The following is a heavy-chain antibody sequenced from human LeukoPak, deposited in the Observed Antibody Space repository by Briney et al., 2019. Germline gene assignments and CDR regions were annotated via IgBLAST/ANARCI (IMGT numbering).Heavy chain of an antibody. V-gene: IGHV1-18*01. CDR1: GYTFTSYG. CDR2: ISAYNGNT. CDR3: ARASGLLWFGELLPDY. J-gene: IGHJ4*02. Sequence: ASVKVSCKASGYTFTSYGISWVRQAPGQGLEWMGWISAYNGNTNYAQKFQGRVTITRDTSASTAYMELSSLRSEDTAVYYCARASGLLWFGELLPDYWGQGTLVTVSS. D-gene: IGHD3-10*01.